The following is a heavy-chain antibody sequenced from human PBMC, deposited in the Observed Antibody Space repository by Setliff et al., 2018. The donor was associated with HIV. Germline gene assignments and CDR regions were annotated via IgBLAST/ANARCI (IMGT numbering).Heavy chain of an antibody. J-gene: IGHJ4*02. Sequence: GSLRLSCAASGFTFSSYSMNWVRQAPGKGLEWVSSISGNDGSTNYGDSVKGRFTISRDSSKNTLFLQMNSMRAEDTAVYYCAKGGKGYSGRYYFDYWGQGTQVTVSS. CDR3: AKGGKGYSGRYYFDY. D-gene: IGHD5-12*01. CDR2: ISGNDGST. V-gene: IGHV3-23*01. CDR1: GFTFSSYS.